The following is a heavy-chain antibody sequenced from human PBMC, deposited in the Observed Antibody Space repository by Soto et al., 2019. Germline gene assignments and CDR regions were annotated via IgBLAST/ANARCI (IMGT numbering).Heavy chain of an antibody. V-gene: IGHV1-2*04. D-gene: IGHD2-15*01. CDR3: ARRPRGGSSFDY. Sequence: QVQLVQSGAEVKKPGASVKVSCKASGYTFTGYYMHWVRQAPGQGLEWMGWINPNSGGTNYAQKFQGWVTRPGDTSISTAYMELSRWGSADTAVYYWARRPRGGSSFDYWGRGTLVTFPS. CDR2: INPNSGGT. CDR1: GYTFTGYY. J-gene: IGHJ4*02.